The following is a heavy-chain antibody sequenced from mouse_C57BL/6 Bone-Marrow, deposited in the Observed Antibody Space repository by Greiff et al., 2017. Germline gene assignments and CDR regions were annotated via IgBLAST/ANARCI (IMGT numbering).Heavy chain of an antibody. CDR3: ARVGYYWFAY. CDR1: GYTFTSYG. V-gene: IGHV1-81*01. CDR2: IYPRSGNT. Sequence: QVHVKQSGAELARPGASVKLSCKASGYTFTSYGISWVKQRTGQGLEWIGEIYPRSGNTYYNEKFKGKATLTADKSSSTAYMELRGLTAEDSAVYFCARVGYYWFAYWGQGTLVTVSA. D-gene: IGHD2-3*01. J-gene: IGHJ3*01.